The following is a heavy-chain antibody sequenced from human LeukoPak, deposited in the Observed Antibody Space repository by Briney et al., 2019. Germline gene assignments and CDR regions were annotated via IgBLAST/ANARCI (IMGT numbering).Heavy chain of an antibody. V-gene: IGHV3-30-3*01. CDR2: ISYDGSNK. CDR1: GFTFSSYA. Sequence: GRSLRLSCAASGFTFSSYAMHWVRQAPGKGLEWVAVISYDGSNKYYADSVKGRFTISRDNSKNTLYLQMNSLRAEDTAVYYCAREGYCSGGSCPYYFDYWGQGTLVTVSS. J-gene: IGHJ4*02. CDR3: AREGYCSGGSCPYYFDY. D-gene: IGHD2-15*01.